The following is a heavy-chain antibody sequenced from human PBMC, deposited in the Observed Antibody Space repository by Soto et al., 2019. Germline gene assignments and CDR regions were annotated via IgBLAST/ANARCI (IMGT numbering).Heavy chain of an antibody. CDR2: INPSGGST. J-gene: IGHJ4*02. V-gene: IGHV1-46*01. D-gene: IGHD3-22*01. Sequence: QVQVAQSGAEVKRPGASVKVSCWASGYPFTNFYIHWVRQAPGQGLEWMGIINPSGGSTAYAQKLLGRVTMTRDTSTRTVYMEVSSLSSEDTAVYYCARADYYGSSGYHLDYWGQGTLVTVSS. CDR1: GYPFTNFY. CDR3: ARADYYGSSGYHLDY.